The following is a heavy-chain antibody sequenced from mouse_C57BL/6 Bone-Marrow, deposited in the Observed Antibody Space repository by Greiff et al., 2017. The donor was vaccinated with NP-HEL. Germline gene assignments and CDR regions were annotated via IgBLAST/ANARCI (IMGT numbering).Heavy chain of an antibody. CDR3: ARGEIYYGNSAWFAY. Sequence: VQLQQSGAELARPGASVKLSCKASGYTFTSYGLSWVKQRTGQGLEWIGEIYPRSGNTYYNEKFKGKATLTADKSSSTAYMELRSLTSEDSAVYFWARGEIYYGNSAWFAYWGQGTLVTVSA. CDR2: IYPRSGNT. V-gene: IGHV1-81*01. D-gene: IGHD2-1*01. J-gene: IGHJ3*01. CDR1: GYTFTSYG.